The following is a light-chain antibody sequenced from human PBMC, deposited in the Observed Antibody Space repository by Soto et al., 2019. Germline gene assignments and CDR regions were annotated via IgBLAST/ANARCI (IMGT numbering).Light chain of an antibody. Sequence: EIVITQSPATLSVSPGERATLSCRASQSVSSNLAWYQQKPGQAPRLLIYGASTRATGIPARFSGRGSGTDFTLTISSLEPEDFVVYYCQQRSSWPLTFGGGTKVDIK. CDR1: QSVSSN. J-gene: IGKJ4*01. V-gene: IGKV3-15*01. CDR3: QQRSSWPLT. CDR2: GAS.